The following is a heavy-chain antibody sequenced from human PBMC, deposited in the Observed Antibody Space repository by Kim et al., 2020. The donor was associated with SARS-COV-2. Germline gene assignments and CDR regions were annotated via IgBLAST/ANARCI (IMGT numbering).Heavy chain of an antibody. Sequence: ASVKVSCKASGYTFSVYAMHWVRQAPGQRLEWLGWINSGNGNTKYSQKFQGRVTITRDTSASTVYMELSSLRSEDTAVYYCARGNIVMVPAALDYWGQGTLVTVSS. V-gene: IGHV1-3*01. J-gene: IGHJ4*02. CDR3: ARGNIVMVPAALDY. D-gene: IGHD2-2*01. CDR2: INSGNGNT. CDR1: GYTFSVYA.